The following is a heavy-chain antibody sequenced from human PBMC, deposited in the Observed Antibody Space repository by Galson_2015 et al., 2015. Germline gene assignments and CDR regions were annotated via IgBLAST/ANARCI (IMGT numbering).Heavy chain of an antibody. CDR1: GYAFTDYY. Sequence: SVKVSCKASGYAFTDYYLNWVRQAPGQGLEWMGIINPIGGSAYYAQNFQDRVTMTRDKSTSTVYMELGSLMSEDTAVYYCARDSETAVGSSELGHWGQGTLVTVSS. V-gene: IGHV1-46*01. CDR3: ARDSETAVGSSELGH. J-gene: IGHJ4*02. D-gene: IGHD5/OR15-5a*01. CDR2: INPIGGSA.